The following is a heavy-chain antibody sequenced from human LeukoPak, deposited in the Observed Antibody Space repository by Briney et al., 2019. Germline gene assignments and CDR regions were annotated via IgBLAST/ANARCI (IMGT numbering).Heavy chain of an antibody. V-gene: IGHV1-18*01. D-gene: IGHD2-2*01. Sequence: ASVKVSCKASGYTFTSYGISWVRQAPGQGLEWMGWISAYNGNTNYAQKLQGRVTMTTDTSTSTAYMELRSLRSDDTAVYYCARDCGVVVPAAKFDPWGQGTLVTVSS. CDR3: ARDCGVVVPAAKFDP. CDR1: GYTFTSYG. CDR2: ISAYNGNT. J-gene: IGHJ5*02.